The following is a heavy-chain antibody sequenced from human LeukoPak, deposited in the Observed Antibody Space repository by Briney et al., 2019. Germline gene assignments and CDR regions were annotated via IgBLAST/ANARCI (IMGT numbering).Heavy chain of an antibody. CDR2: ISGSGGST. V-gene: IGHV3-23*01. CDR3: ARGTDIVVVVAATPAFDI. D-gene: IGHD2-15*01. CDR1: GFTFSSYA. Sequence: PGGSLRLSCAASGFTFSSYAMSWVRQAPGKGLEWVSAISGSGGSTYYADSVKGRFTISRDNSKNTLYLQMNSLRAEDTAVYYCARGTDIVVVVAATPAFDIWGQGTMVTVSS. J-gene: IGHJ3*02.